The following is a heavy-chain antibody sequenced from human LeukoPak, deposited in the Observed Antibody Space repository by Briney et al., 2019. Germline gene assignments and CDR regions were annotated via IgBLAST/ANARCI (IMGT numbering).Heavy chain of an antibody. V-gene: IGHV4-4*07. CDR3: ARAPYYYGSGSYGAFDY. Sequence: SETLSLTCTVSGGSISSYYWSWVRQPAGKGLEWIERIYTSGSTNYNPSLKSRVTMSVDTSKNQFSLKLSSVTAADTAVYYCARAPYYYGSGSYGAFDYWGQGTLVTVSS. D-gene: IGHD3-10*01. CDR2: IYTSGST. CDR1: GGSISSYY. J-gene: IGHJ4*02.